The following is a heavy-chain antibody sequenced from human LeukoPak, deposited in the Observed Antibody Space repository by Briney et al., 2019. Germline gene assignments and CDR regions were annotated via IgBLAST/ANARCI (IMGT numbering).Heavy chain of an antibody. CDR2: ISSSGYTI. V-gene: IGHV3-48*03. Sequence: GGSLRLSCVASGFTFSGYEMNWVRQAPGKGLEWVSYISSSGYTIYYVDSVKGRFTVSRDNAKNSLYLQMNSLRAEDMAVHFCARSRSIAGDGFDVWGQGTMVTVSS. CDR3: ARSRSIAGDGFDV. J-gene: IGHJ3*01. CDR1: GFTFSGYE. D-gene: IGHD2-21*01.